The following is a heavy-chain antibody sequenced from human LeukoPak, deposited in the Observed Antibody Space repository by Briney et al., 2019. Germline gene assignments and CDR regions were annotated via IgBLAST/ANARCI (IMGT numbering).Heavy chain of an antibody. V-gene: IGHV4-31*03. CDR3: ARDKTPLYYYDSSGYFPDAFDI. CDR1: GCSISSGGYY. J-gene: IGHJ3*02. Sequence: PSQTLSLTCTVSGCSISSGGYYWSWIRHHPGKGLEWIGYIYYSVSTYYNPSLKSRVTISVDTSKNQFSLKLSSVTAADTAVYYGARDKTPLYYYDSSGYFPDAFDIWGQGTMVTVSS. CDR2: IYYSVST. D-gene: IGHD3-22*01.